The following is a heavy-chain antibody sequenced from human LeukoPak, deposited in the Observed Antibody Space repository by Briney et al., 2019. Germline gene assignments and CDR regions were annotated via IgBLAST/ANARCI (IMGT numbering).Heavy chain of an antibody. J-gene: IGHJ4*02. CDR3: ARPAIAGDFDS. Sequence: GGALRLSCAAAGFTFSSYWIGWVRQAPRKGLEWVANIKQDGSDKYYLDSVKGRFTISRDNAKNSLYLQMDSLRAEDTAVYYCARPAIAGDFDSWGQGTLVTVSS. V-gene: IGHV3-7*04. CDR2: IKQDGSDK. D-gene: IGHD6-13*01. CDR1: GFTFSSYW.